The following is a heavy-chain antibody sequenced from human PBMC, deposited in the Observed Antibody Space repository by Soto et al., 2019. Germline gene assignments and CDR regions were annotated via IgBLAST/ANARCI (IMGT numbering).Heavy chain of an antibody. J-gene: IGHJ6*02. CDR2: IIPIFGTA. Sequence: SVKVSCKASGGTFSSYAISWVRQAPGQGLEWMGGIIPIFGTANYAQKFQGRVTITADESTSTAYMELSSLRSEDTAVYYCARVGVSITGTIGGYYYYGMDVWGQGTTVTVSS. CDR3: ARVGVSITGTIGGYYYYGMDV. D-gene: IGHD1-7*01. CDR1: GGTFSSYA. V-gene: IGHV1-69*13.